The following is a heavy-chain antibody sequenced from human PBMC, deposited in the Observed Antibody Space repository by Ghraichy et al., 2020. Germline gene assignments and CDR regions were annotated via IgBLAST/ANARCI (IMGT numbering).Heavy chain of an antibody. Sequence: LSLTCAASEFTFSTYTMSWVRQAPGKGLEWVSTITSTGDKTWYADSVKGRFTISRDNSKNTLYLQVNSLRAEDTAVYYCATTYYNFWSGLYGWGQGTLVTVSS. CDR3: ATTYYNFWSGLYG. J-gene: IGHJ4*02. CDR2: ITSTGDKT. CDR1: EFTFSTYT. D-gene: IGHD3-3*01. V-gene: IGHV3-23*01.